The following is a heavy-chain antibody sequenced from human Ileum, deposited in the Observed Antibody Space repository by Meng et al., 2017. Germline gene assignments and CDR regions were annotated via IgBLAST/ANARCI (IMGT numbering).Heavy chain of an antibody. D-gene: IGHD6-19*01. J-gene: IGHJ5*02. V-gene: IGHV4-34*01. Sequence: SETLSLTCAVYGGSFSGYYWSWIRQPPGRGLEWIGETNAGGSTINPSLKSRVTISIDTPKNQFSLKLSSVTAADTAIYYCARGPSSGSYGRGFDPWGQGTLVTVSS. CDR2: TNAGGST. CDR1: GGSFSGYY. CDR3: ARGPSSGSYGRGFDP.